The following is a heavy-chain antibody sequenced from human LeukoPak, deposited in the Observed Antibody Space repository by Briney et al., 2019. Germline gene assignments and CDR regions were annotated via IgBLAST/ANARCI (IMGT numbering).Heavy chain of an antibody. Sequence: ASVKVSCKASGGTFSSYAISRVRQAPGQGLEWMGGIIPIFGTANYAQKFQGRVTITTDESTSTAYMELSSLRSEDTAVYYCARVDCSGGSCYTSFDYWGQGTLVTVSS. V-gene: IGHV1-69*05. D-gene: IGHD2-15*01. CDR1: GGTFSSYA. J-gene: IGHJ4*02. CDR2: IIPIFGTA. CDR3: ARVDCSGGSCYTSFDY.